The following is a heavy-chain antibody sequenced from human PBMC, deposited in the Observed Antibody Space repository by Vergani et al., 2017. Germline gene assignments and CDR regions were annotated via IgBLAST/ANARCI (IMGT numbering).Heavy chain of an antibody. J-gene: IGHJ2*01. D-gene: IGHD1-26*01. Sequence: QVQLQESGPGLVKPSQTLSLTCTVSGGSISRGGYYWSWIRQHPGKGLEWIGYIYYSGSTNYNPSLKSRDTISVDTSKNQFSLKLSSVTAADTAVYYCARGWDSGDWYFELWGRGTLVTVSS. CDR3: ARGWDSGDWYFEL. V-gene: IGHV4-61*08. CDR1: GGSISRGGYY. CDR2: IYYSGST.